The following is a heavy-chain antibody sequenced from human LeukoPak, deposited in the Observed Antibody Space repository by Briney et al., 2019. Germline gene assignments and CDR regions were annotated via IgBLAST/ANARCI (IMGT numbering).Heavy chain of an antibody. CDR2: IYPGDSDT. CDR1: GYSFTSYW. Sequence: GESLKISCKGSGYSFTSYWISWVRQMPGKGLEWMGIIYPGDSDTRYSPSFQGQVTISADKSISTAYLQWSSLKASDTAMHYCARQFHYDLWSGYPVPDAFDIWGQGTMVTVSS. V-gene: IGHV5-51*01. D-gene: IGHD3-3*01. CDR3: ARQFHYDLWSGYPVPDAFDI. J-gene: IGHJ3*02.